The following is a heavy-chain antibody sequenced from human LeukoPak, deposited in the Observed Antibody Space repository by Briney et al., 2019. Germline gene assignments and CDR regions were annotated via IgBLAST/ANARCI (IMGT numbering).Heavy chain of an antibody. V-gene: IGHV4-30-2*01. J-gene: IGHJ4*02. D-gene: IGHD3-22*01. Sequence: SETLSLTCAVSGGSISSGGYSWSWIRQPPGKGLEWIGYIYHSGSTYYNPSLKGRVTISVDRSKNQFSLKLSSVTAADTAVYYCARVTYYYDSSGYKEVYYFDYWGQGTLVTVSS. CDR2: IYHSGST. CDR1: GGSISSGGYS. CDR3: ARVTYYYDSSGYKEVYYFDY.